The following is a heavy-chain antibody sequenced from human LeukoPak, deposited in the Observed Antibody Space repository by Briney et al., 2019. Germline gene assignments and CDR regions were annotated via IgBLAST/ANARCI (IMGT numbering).Heavy chain of an antibody. CDR1: GFTVSSNY. CDR2: IYSGGST. CDR3: ARDRIAAAAFDY. J-gene: IGHJ4*02. D-gene: IGHD6-13*01. Sequence: GGSLRLSCAASGFTVSSNYMSWVRQAPGKGLEWVSVIYSGGSTFYADSVKGRFTISRDNSKNTLYLQMNSLRAEDTAVYYCARDRIAAAAFDYWGQGTLVTVSS. V-gene: IGHV3-66*01.